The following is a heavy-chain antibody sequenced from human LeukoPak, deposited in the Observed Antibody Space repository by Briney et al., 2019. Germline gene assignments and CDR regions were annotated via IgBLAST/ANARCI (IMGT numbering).Heavy chain of an antibody. D-gene: IGHD6-19*01. J-gene: IGHJ4*02. CDR1: GFTFSSYS. Sequence: GGSLRLSCAASGFTFSSYSMNWVRQAPGKGLEWVSSISSSSSYIYYADSVKGRFAISRDNAKNSLYLQMNSLRAEDTAVYYCARMAGTGRGSGYWGQGTLVTVSS. CDR2: ISSSSSYI. CDR3: ARMAGTGRGSGY. V-gene: IGHV3-21*01.